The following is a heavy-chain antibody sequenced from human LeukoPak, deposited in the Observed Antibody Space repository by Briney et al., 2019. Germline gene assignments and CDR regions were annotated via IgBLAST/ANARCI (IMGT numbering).Heavy chain of an antibody. Sequence: GGSLRLSCGASGFNFSAFSMSWVRQAPGKGLEWVASISLSGGFIYYADSLKGRFTISRDNAKNSVHLQVNSLRAEDMAVYYCAREMLVIPAAVDYWGQGTLVTVSS. V-gene: IGHV3-21*01. D-gene: IGHD2-2*01. CDR1: GFNFSAFS. CDR2: ISLSGGFI. CDR3: AREMLVIPAAVDY. J-gene: IGHJ4*02.